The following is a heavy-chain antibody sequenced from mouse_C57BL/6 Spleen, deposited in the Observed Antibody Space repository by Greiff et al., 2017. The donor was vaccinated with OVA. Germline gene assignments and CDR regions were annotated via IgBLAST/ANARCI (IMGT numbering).Heavy chain of an antibody. CDR2: IDPSDSYT. V-gene: IGHV1-50*01. CDR3: ARRYDYDGVYAMDY. D-gene: IGHD2-4*01. CDR1: GYTFTSYW. J-gene: IGHJ4*01. Sequence: VQLQQPGAELVKPGASVKLSCKASGYTFTSYWMQWVKQRPGQGLEWIGEIDPSDSYTNYNQKFKGKATLTVDTSSSTAYMQLSSLTSEDSAVYYCARRYDYDGVYAMDYWGQGTSVTVSS.